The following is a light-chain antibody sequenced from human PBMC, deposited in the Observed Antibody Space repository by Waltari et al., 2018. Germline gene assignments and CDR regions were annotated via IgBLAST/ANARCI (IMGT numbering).Light chain of an antibody. CDR3: QTGGHGTWV. Sequence: QLVLTQSPSASASLGASVKLTCTLSSGHSSNIIAWHQQQPEKGPRYLMKVNSDGSHSKGDEIPDRFSGSSSGAERYRTISNLQSEDEADYFCQTGGHGTWVFGGGTKLTVL. CDR2: VNSDGSH. V-gene: IGLV4-69*01. CDR1: SGHSSNI. J-gene: IGLJ3*02.